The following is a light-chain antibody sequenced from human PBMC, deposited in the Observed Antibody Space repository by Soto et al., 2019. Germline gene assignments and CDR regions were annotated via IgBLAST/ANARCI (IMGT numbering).Light chain of an antibody. CDR2: TNS. J-gene: IGLJ1*01. CDR3: GTSDDTVYV. Sequence: QSVLTQPPSVSVTPGQRVTLSCSGGNSNIGRNPVSWYQEFPGTAPKLLISTNSRRPSWVPDRFSGSKSGTSASLAISGLRSEDEAVYYCGTSDDTVYVFGSGTKLTVL. V-gene: IGLV1-44*01. CDR1: NSNIGRNP.